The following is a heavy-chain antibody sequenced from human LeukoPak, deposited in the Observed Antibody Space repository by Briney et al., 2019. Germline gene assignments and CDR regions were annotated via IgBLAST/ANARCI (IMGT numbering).Heavy chain of an antibody. V-gene: IGHV1-18*04. J-gene: IGHJ4*02. Sequence: ASVKVSCKASGYTFTGYYMHWVRQAPGQGLEWMGWISAYNGNTNYAQKLQGRVTMTTDTSTSTAYMELRSLRSDDTAVYYCARVFVGYCTNGVCYYFDYWGQGTLVTVSS. CDR3: ARVFVGYCTNGVCYYFDY. CDR2: ISAYNGNT. D-gene: IGHD2-8*01. CDR1: GYTFTGYY.